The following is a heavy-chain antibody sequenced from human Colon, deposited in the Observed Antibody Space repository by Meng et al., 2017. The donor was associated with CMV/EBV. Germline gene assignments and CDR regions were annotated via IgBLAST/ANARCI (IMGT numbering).Heavy chain of an antibody. CDR2: IIPIFGTA. V-gene: IGHV1-69*05. J-gene: IGHJ6*02. D-gene: IGHD6-13*01. Sequence: SVKVSCKASGGTFSSYAISWVRQAPGQGLEWMGGIIPIFGTANYAQKFQGRVTITTDESTSTAYMELSSLRSEDTAAYYCARERSVAAAAYYYYYGMDVWGQGTTVTVSS. CDR3: ARERSVAAAAYYYYYGMDV. CDR1: GGTFSSYA.